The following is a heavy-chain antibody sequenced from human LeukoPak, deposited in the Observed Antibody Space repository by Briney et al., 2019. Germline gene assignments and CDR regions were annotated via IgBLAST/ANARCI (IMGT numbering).Heavy chain of an antibody. Sequence: GRSLRLSCAASGFTFSSYGMHWVRQAPGKGLEWVAFIRYDGSNKYYADSVKGRFTISRDNSKNTLYLQMNSLRAEDTAVYYCAKEHEYSSSSGRSDFDYWGQGTLVTVSS. CDR1: GFTFSSYG. D-gene: IGHD6-6*01. CDR2: IRYDGSNK. CDR3: AKEHEYSSSSGRSDFDY. V-gene: IGHV3-30*02. J-gene: IGHJ4*02.